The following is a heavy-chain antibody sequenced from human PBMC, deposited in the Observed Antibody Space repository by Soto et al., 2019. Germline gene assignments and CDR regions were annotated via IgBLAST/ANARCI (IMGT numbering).Heavy chain of an antibody. J-gene: IGHJ5*02. Sequence: PGESLKISCKGSGYSFTSYWISWVRQMPGKDLEWMGRIDPSDSYTNYSPSFQGHVTISADKSISTAYLQWSSLKASDTAMYYCARRHSSSSAFDPWGQGTLVTVSS. V-gene: IGHV5-10-1*01. D-gene: IGHD6-13*01. CDR2: IDPSDSYT. CDR3: ARRHSSSSAFDP. CDR1: GYSFTSYW.